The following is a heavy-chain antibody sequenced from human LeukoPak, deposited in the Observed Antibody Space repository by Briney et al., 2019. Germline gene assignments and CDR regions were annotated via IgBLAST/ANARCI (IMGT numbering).Heavy chain of an antibody. CDR3: ARGSRVAVSGSRPFDL. J-gene: IGHJ5*02. Sequence: GSLRLSCAASGFTFSSYGMHWVRQPPGKGLEWIGEINHSGSINYNPSLKSRVTISIDTSKNQFSLKLNSVTAADTALYYCARGSRVAVSGSRPFDLWGQGTLVTVSS. D-gene: IGHD6-13*01. V-gene: IGHV4-34*01. CDR2: INHSGSI. CDR1: GFTFSSYG.